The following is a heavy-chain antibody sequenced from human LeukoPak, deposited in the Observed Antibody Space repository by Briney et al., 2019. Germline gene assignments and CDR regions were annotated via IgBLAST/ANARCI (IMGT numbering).Heavy chain of an antibody. CDR3: NSPKDGGYDFYF. Sequence: GGSLRLSCAASGFSFSKSWMTWLRQAPGKGLEWVGRINSKPDGGKTDYAAPVKGRFTILRVESKNTLFQDTISLNSEDTATYYFNSPKDGGYDFYFWGQGTLVTVSS. CDR1: GFSFSKSW. J-gene: IGHJ4*02. D-gene: IGHD5-12*01. V-gene: IGHV3-15*01. CDR2: INSKPDGGKT.